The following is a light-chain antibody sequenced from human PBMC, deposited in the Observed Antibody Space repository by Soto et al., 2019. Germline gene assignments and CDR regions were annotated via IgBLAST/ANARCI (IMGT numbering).Light chain of an antibody. CDR3: QQANSFPFT. J-gene: IGKJ3*01. Sequence: DIQMTQSPSSVSASVGDRVTITCRASLDISYLLAWYQKKAGRAPKLLIYAASTLEGGVPSRLSGSGSGTHFTITISSLQPEDFATYYCQQANSFPFTFGPGTKVDMK. CDR1: LDISYL. V-gene: IGKV1-12*01. CDR2: AAS.